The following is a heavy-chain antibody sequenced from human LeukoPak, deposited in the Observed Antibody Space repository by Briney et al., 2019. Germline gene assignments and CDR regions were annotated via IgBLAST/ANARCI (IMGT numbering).Heavy chain of an antibody. CDR3: ARGGPGGYYYDSSALYQIENHYGMDV. CDR2: MNPNSGNT. CDR1: GYTFTSYD. D-gene: IGHD3-22*01. Sequence: ASVKVSCKASGYTFTSYDINWVRQATGQGLEWMGWMNPNSGNTGYAQKFQGRVTMTRNTSISTAYMELSSLRSEDTAVYYCARGGPGGYYYDSSALYQIENHYGMDVWGQGTTVTVSS. J-gene: IGHJ6*02. V-gene: IGHV1-8*01.